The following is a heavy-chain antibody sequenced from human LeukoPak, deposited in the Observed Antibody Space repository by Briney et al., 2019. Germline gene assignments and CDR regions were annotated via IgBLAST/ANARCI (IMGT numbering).Heavy chain of an antibody. Sequence: PSETLSLTCTVSGGSISSYYWSWIRQPPGKGLEWIGYIYYSGSTNYNPSLKSRVTISVDTSKNQFSLKLSSVTAADTAVYYCAREGGDYLNWFDPWGQGTLVTVSS. D-gene: IGHD4-17*01. CDR3: AREGGDYLNWFDP. J-gene: IGHJ5*02. CDR2: IYYSGST. CDR1: GGSISSYY. V-gene: IGHV4-59*01.